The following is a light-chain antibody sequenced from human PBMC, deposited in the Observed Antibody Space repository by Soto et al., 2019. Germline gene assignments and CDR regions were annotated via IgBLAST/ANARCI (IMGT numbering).Light chain of an antibody. CDR1: QDITND. Sequence: DLQMTQSPSSLSASVGDRVTITCQASQDITNDLNWYQQKPEKAPKVLIYEASNLETGVPSRFSGSGSGTDFTFTISSLQPEDIATYFCQQYDNVPLTFGGGTKVEIK. J-gene: IGKJ4*01. V-gene: IGKV1-33*01. CDR2: EAS. CDR3: QQYDNVPLT.